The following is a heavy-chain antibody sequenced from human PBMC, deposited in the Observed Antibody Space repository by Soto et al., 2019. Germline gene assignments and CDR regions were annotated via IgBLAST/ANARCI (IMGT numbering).Heavy chain of an antibody. J-gene: IGHJ6*02. D-gene: IGHD3-9*01. CDR1: GFTFSNAW. CDR2: IKSKTDGGTT. Sequence: GGSLRLSCAASGFTFSNAWMSWVRQAPGKGLEWVGRIKSKTDGGTTDYAAPVKGRFTISRDDSKNTLYLQMNSLKTEDTAVYYCTTDGGAYYDILTGYYCYYYGMDVWGQGTTVTVSS. CDR3: TTDGGAYYDILTGYYCYYYGMDV. V-gene: IGHV3-15*01.